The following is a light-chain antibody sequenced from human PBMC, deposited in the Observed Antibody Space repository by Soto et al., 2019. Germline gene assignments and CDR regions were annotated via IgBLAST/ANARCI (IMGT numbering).Light chain of an antibody. Sequence: EILLTQSPATLSVSPGETATLSCRASQNVLSDLAWYQQKHGQAPRLLVYCATTRATDAPAKFRGSGCGTEFSLTISSLQSEDFATYYCQQYRSWPRTFGQGFKVEI. CDR1: QNVLSD. V-gene: IGKV3-15*01. CDR2: CAT. J-gene: IGKJ1*01. CDR3: QQYRSWPRT.